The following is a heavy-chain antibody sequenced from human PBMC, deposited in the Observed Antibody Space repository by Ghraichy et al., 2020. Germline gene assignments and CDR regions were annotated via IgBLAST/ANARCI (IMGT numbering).Heavy chain of an antibody. V-gene: IGHV3-53*01. CDR3: TRGFGKSWSLDN. D-gene: IGHD1-26*01. CDR2: IYPGGST. Sequence: LTCAASDLTLSSAYMSWVRQSPGKGLEWVSVIYPGGSTFYADSVKGRFTMSRDNSKNTLYLQMTSLRAEDTAVYYCTRGFGKSWSLDNWGQGTLVTVSS. J-gene: IGHJ4*02. CDR1: DLTLSSAY.